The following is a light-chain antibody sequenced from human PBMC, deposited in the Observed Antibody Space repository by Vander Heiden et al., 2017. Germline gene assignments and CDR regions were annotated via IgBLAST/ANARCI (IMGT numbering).Light chain of an antibody. V-gene: IGKV3-11*01. Sequence: EIVLTQSPATLSLSPGERATLSCRASQRVSSCLAWYQQKPGQAPRLLISDASNRATGIPARFSGSGSGTDFTLTISTLEPEDFAVYYCQQRSSWPLTFGGGTKVEIK. J-gene: IGKJ4*01. CDR3: QQRSSWPLT. CDR1: QRVSSC. CDR2: DAS.